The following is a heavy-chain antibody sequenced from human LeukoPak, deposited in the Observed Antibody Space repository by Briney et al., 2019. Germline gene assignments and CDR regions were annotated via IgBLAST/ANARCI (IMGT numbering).Heavy chain of an antibody. D-gene: IGHD6-19*01. Sequence: ASVKVSCKASGYTFTSYYIHLVRQAPGQGLEWMGVINPTGGSTNYAQKFQGRVTMTRDTSTSTVYMELSSLISEDTAVYYCAADQGSGWYVWGQGTLVTVSS. V-gene: IGHV1-46*01. CDR3: AADQGSGWYV. J-gene: IGHJ4*02. CDR2: INPTGGST. CDR1: GYTFTSYY.